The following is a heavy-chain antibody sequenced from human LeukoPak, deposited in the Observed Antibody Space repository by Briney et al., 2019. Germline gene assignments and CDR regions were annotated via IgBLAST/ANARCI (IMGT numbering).Heavy chain of an antibody. V-gene: IGHV3-11*06. J-gene: IGHJ4*02. Sequence: GGSLRLSCEASGFTFSNYGMNWIRQAPGKGLEWVSYISSSSSYTNYADSVKGRFTISRDNAKNSLYLQMNSLRAEDTAVYYCARGYYYDSSGYYYWGQGTLVTVSS. CDR2: ISSSSSYT. CDR3: ARGYYYDSSGYYY. CDR1: GFTFSNYG. D-gene: IGHD3-22*01.